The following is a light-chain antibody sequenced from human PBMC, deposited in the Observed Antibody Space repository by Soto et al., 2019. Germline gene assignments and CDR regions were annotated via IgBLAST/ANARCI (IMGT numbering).Light chain of an antibody. V-gene: IGKV1-5*03. J-gene: IGKJ1*01. Sequence: DIQMTQSPSTLSGSVGDRVTITCRASQTISSWLAWYQQKPGKAPKLLIYKASTLKSGVPSRFSGSGSGTEFSLTISNLQPDDFATYYCQHYKSYPWTFGQGTKVDIK. CDR1: QTISSW. CDR3: QHYKSYPWT. CDR2: KAS.